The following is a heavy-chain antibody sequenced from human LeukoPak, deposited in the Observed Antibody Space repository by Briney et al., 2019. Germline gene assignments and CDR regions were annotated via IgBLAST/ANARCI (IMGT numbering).Heavy chain of an antibody. CDR1: GYSISSGYY. V-gene: IGHV4-38-2*02. CDR2: FYRSGST. J-gene: IGHJ4*02. D-gene: IGHD2-15*01. CDR3: ARSYCSGGSCYLFDY. Sequence: SETLSLTCTVSGYSISSGYYWGWIRQPPGKGLEWIGSFYRSGSTHYNPSLKSRVSISVDTSKNQFSLKLSSVTAADTAVYYCARSYCSGGSCYLFDYWGQGALVTVSS.